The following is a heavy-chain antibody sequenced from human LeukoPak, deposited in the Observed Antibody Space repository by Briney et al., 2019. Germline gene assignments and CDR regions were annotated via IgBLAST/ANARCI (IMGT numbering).Heavy chain of an antibody. CDR3: VRGAQLPGIDY. Sequence: GGSLRLSCAASGFTFSSYAMHWVRQAPGKGLEWVAVISYDGSNKYYADSVKGRFTISRGNAENILYLQMNSLRAEDTAVYYRVRGAQLPGIDYWGQGTLVTVSS. CDR2: ISYDGSNK. CDR1: GFTFSSYA. D-gene: IGHD1-1*01. J-gene: IGHJ4*02. V-gene: IGHV3-30-3*01.